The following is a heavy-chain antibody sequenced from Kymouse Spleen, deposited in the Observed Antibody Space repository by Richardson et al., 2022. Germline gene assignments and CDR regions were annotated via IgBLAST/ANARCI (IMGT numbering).Heavy chain of an antibody. V-gene: IGHV3-73*02. CDR3: TSPYYYGSGSPYYYGMDV. CDR1: GFTFSGSA. Sequence: EVQLVESGGGLVQPGGSLKLSCAASGFTFSGSAMHWVRQASGKGLEWVGRIRSKANSYATAYAASVKGRFTISRDDSKNTAYLQMNSLKTEDTAVYYCTSPYYYGSGSPYYYGMDVWGQGTTVTVSS. J-gene: IGHJ6*02. D-gene: IGHD3-10*01. CDR2: IRSKANSYAT.